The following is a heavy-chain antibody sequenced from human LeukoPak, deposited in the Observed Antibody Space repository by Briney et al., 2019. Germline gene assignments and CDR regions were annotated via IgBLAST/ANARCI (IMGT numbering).Heavy chain of an antibody. Sequence: GASVKVSCKASGYTFTSYDINWVRQATGQGLEWMGWMNPNSGNTGYAQKFQGRVTMTRDTSISTAYMELSRLRSDDTAVYYCARAEGVRSGDYWGQGTLVTVSS. CDR2: MNPNSGNT. CDR3: ARAEGVRSGDY. CDR1: GYTFTSYD. D-gene: IGHD3-10*01. V-gene: IGHV1-8*01. J-gene: IGHJ4*02.